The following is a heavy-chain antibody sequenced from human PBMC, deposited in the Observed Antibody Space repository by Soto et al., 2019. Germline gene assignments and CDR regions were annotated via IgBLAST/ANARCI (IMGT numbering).Heavy chain of an antibody. Sequence: ASVKVSCKASGYTFTSYDINWVRQATGQGLEWMGWMNPNSGNTGYAQKFQGRVTMTRNTSISTAHMELSSLRSEDTAVYYCASLMITFGGDAFDIWGQGTMVTVSS. CDR3: ASLMITFGGDAFDI. CDR2: MNPNSGNT. D-gene: IGHD3-16*01. J-gene: IGHJ3*02. CDR1: GYTFTSYD. V-gene: IGHV1-8*01.